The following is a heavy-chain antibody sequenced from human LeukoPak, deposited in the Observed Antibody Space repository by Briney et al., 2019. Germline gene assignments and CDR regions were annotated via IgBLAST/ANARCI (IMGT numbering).Heavy chain of an antibody. D-gene: IGHD1-26*01. V-gene: IGHV3-7*01. CDR1: GFTFSSYW. J-gene: IGHJ6*03. CDR3: AKEILLGYFYMDV. Sequence: GGSLRLSCAASGFTFSSYWMSWVRQAPGKGLEWVANIKHDGSEKYYVDSVKGRFTISRDNSKNMLYLQMNSLRTEDTALYYCAKEILLGYFYMDVWGKGTTVIVSS. CDR2: IKHDGSEK.